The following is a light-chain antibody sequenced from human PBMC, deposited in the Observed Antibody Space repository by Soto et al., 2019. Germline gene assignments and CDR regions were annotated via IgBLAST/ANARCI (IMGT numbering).Light chain of an antibody. Sequence: EIVLTQSPATLSLSPGERATLSCRASQSVSSYLAWYQQKPGQAPRLLIYDASNRATGIPARFSSSGSGTDFTLTISSLVAEDLAVYYCQQCSNWHRTLGQGTKVEI. V-gene: IGKV3-11*01. CDR1: QSVSSY. CDR3: QQCSNWHRT. CDR2: DAS. J-gene: IGKJ1*01.